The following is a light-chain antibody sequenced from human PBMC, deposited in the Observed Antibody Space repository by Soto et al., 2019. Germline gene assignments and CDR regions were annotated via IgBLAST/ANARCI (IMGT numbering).Light chain of an antibody. Sequence: EIVMTQSPATLSVSPGERATLSCRASQSVNIKLAWYQQKPGQAPRLLIFGASSRASDIPDRFSGFGSGTEFTLTINSLQSEDFAVYYCQQYDNWPRTFGQGTKVDIK. CDR2: GAS. CDR3: QQYDNWPRT. V-gene: IGKV3-15*01. CDR1: QSVNIK. J-gene: IGKJ1*01.